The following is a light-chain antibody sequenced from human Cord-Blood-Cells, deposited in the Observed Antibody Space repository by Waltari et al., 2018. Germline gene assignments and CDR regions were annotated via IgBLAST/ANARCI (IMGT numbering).Light chain of an antibody. Sequence: QSALTQPASVSGSPGQSITISCTGTSSDVGSYNLVSWYQQHPGKAPKLMVYEGSKRPPGVANPFSGSTSGNTASLPISGLQAEDEADYYCCSYAGSSTEVFGGGTKRTVL. V-gene: IGLV2-23*01. J-gene: IGLJ2*01. CDR1: SSDVGSYNL. CDR2: EGS. CDR3: CSYAGSSTEV.